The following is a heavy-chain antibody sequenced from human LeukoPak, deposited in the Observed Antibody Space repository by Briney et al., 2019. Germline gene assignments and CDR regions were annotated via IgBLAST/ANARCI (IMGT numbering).Heavy chain of an antibody. CDR1: AYTFTSYY. CDR2: INPSGGST. D-gene: IGHD2-2*01. J-gene: IGHJ4*02. CDR3: AREGPVQAIDY. V-gene: IGHV1-46*01. Sequence: ASVKVSCKASAYTFTSYYMHWVRQAPGQGLEWMGIINPSGGSTSYAQKFQGRVTMTRDMSTSTVYMELSSLRSEDTAVYYCAREGPVQAIDYWGQGTLVTVSS.